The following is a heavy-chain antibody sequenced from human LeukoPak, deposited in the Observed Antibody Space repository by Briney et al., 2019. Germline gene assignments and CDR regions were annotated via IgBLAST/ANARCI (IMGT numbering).Heavy chain of an antibody. CDR3: ARAYPRSGWLDY. CDR1: GYGFTSYW. V-gene: IGHV5-51*01. Sequence: GESLKISFKGSGYGFTSYWIGWVRQMPGKGREWMGIIYPGDSDTRYSPSFQGQVTISADKSISTAYLQWSSLKASDTAMYYCARAYPRSGWLDYWGQGTLVTVSS. D-gene: IGHD6-19*01. CDR2: IYPGDSDT. J-gene: IGHJ4*02.